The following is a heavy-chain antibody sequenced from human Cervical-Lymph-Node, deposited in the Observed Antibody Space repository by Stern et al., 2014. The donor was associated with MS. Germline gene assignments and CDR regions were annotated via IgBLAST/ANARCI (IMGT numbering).Heavy chain of an antibody. Sequence: VQLVESGGGVVQPGGSLRLSCAASGFTFSTYGMHWVRQAPGKGLEWVAVIGVDEGNKYYGDSVKGRFTISRDNSKNTLSLEMNSLRVEDAAVYYCARERADKRSPFDYWGQGTPVTVSS. J-gene: IGHJ4*02. CDR2: IGVDEGNK. V-gene: IGHV3-33*01. D-gene: IGHD3-9*01. CDR3: ARERADKRSPFDY. CDR1: GFTFSTYG.